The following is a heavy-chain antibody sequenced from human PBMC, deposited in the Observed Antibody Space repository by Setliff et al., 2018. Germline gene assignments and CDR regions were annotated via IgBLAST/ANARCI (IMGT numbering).Heavy chain of an antibody. D-gene: IGHD1-7*01. V-gene: IGHV1-69*05. Sequence: AASVKVSCKASGGTFSSYAISWVRQAPGQGLEWMGGIIPIFGTANYAQKFQGRVTITTDESTSTAYMELSGLRSEDTAVYYCAREGGELQASYFDYWGQGTLVTVSS. CDR3: AREGGELQASYFDY. CDR1: GGTFSSYA. CDR2: IIPIFGTA. J-gene: IGHJ4*02.